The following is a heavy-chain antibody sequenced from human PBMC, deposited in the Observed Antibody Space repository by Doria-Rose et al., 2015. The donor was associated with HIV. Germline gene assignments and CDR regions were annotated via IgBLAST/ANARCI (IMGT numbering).Heavy chain of an antibody. CDR1: GVSLSSPGMG. CDR3: ARIKSSRWYHKYYFDF. CDR2: TFSDDER. D-gene: IGHD6-13*01. Sequence: QITLKESGPVLVKPTETLTLTCTVSGVSLSSPGMGVSWIRQPPGKALEWLANTFSDDERSYKTSLKSRLTVSRGTSKSQVVLIMTDMGPVDTATYYCARIKSSRWYHKYYFDFWGQGTLVIASA. V-gene: IGHV2-26*01. J-gene: IGHJ4*02.